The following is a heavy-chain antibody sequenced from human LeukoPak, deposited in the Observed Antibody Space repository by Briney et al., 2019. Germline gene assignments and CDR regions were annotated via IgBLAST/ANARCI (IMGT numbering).Heavy chain of an antibody. Sequence: SETLSLTCTVSGGAISSYYWSWIRQSPGKGLEWIGYIYYSGGTKYNPSLMSRVTISVDRAQNQFSLSLRSVTAADTAVYYCARDGLYDSSGYYMDPWGQGTLVIVSS. CDR2: IYYSGGT. D-gene: IGHD3-22*01. J-gene: IGHJ5*02. CDR1: GGAISSYY. CDR3: ARDGLYDSSGYYMDP. V-gene: IGHV4-59*01.